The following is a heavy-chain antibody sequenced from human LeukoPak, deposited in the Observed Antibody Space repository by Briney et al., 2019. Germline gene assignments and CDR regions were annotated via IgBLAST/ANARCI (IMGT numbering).Heavy chain of an antibody. Sequence: ETLSLTCTVSGGSISSSSYYWGWIRQPPGKGLEWVSAISGSGSTTYYADSVKGRFTISRDNSKNTLYLQMNSLRAEDTAVYYCAKDLRAAARCYFDYWGQGTLVTVSS. D-gene: IGHD6-13*01. CDR3: AKDLRAAARCYFDY. J-gene: IGHJ4*02. V-gene: IGHV3-23*01. CDR1: GGSISSSSYY. CDR2: ISGSGSTT.